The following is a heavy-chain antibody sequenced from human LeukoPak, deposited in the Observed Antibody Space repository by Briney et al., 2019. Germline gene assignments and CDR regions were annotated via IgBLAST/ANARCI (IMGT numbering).Heavy chain of an antibody. CDR2: ISSSSSYI. CDR3: ARVGSSSWYSYDY. J-gene: IGHJ4*02. D-gene: IGHD6-13*01. V-gene: IGHV3-21*01. Sequence: GGSLRLSCAASGFTFSSYSMNWVRQAPGKGLEGVSSISSSSSYIYYADSVKGRFTISRDNAKNSLYLQMNSLRAEDTAVYYCARVGSSSWYSYDYWGQGTLVTVSS. CDR1: GFTFSSYS.